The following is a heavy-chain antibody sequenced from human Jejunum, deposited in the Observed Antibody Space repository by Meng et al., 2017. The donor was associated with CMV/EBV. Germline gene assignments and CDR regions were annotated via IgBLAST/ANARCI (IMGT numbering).Heavy chain of an antibody. CDR2: IRNDGSEI. D-gene: IGHD3-10*01. J-gene: IGHJ4*02. V-gene: IGHV3-30*02. Sequence: QVQLVESGGGVVQPGGSLRRFCVTSGISFSNSGMHWVRQAPGKGLEWVVFIRNDGSEIYYVDSVKGRFTISRDNSKNTVYLQMDSLRVEDTGIYYCVKDKGRTALDYWGQGSLVTVSS. CDR3: VKDKGRTALDY. CDR1: GISFSNSG.